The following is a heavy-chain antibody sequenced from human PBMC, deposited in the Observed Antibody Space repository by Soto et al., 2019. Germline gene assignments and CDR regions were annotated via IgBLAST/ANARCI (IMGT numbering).Heavy chain of an antibody. J-gene: IGHJ3*02. CDR2: ISYDGSNK. D-gene: IGHD6-6*01. CDR1: GFTFSSYG. Sequence: GGSLRLSCAASGFTFSSYGMHWVRQAPGKGLEWVAVISYDGSNKYYADSVKGRFTISRDNSKNTLYLQMNSLRAEDTAVYYCARDRGQYSSSWAMEAFDIWGQGTMVTV. CDR3: ARDRGQYSSSWAMEAFDI. V-gene: IGHV3-30*03.